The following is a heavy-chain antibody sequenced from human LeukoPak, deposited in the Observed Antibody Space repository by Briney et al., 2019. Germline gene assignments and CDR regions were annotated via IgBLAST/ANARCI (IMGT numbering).Heavy chain of an antibody. CDR1: GXTFSTYE. J-gene: IGHJ3*02. Sequence: PGGSLRLSCAASGXTFSTYEMNWVRQAPGKGLEWVSYISSSGRTIYYADSVKGRFTISRDNAENSLYLQMNSLRAEDTAVYYCARNTPEDAFDIWGQGTMVTVSS. V-gene: IGHV3-48*03. CDR3: ARNTPEDAFDI. CDR2: ISSSGRTI.